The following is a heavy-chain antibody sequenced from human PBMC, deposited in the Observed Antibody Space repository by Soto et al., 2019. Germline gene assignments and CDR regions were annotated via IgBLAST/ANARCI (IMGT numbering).Heavy chain of an antibody. CDR1: GFTFSSYA. D-gene: IGHD3-22*01. J-gene: IGHJ4*02. V-gene: IGHV3-23*01. CDR2: ISASGGST. CDR3: AKWGDYYDSSGYYYDY. Sequence: GGSLRLSSAASGFTFSSYAMTWVRQAPGKGLEWVARISASGGSTYYADSVKGRLTISRDNSKSTLYLQMNSLRAEDTAVYYCAKWGDYYDSSGYYYDYWGQGTLVTVSS.